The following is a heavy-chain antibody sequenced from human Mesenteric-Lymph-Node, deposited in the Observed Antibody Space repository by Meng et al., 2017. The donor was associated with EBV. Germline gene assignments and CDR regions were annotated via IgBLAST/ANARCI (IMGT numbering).Heavy chain of an antibody. Sequence: RQGSCPGHVQRAHTRARTCTGSGGAVSSGSYYWSWIRQHTGKGLEWIGYIYYSGSTNYNPSLKSRVTISVDTSKNQFSLKLSSVTAADTAVYYCARIVVPAATNNWFDPWGQGTLVTVSS. CDR1: GGAVSSGSYY. CDR2: IYYSGST. J-gene: IGHJ5*02. D-gene: IGHD2-2*01. CDR3: ARIVVPAATNNWFDP. V-gene: IGHV4-61*01.